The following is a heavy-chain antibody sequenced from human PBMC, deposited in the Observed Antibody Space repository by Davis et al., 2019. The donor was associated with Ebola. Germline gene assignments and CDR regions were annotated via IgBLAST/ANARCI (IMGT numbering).Heavy chain of an antibody. Sequence: GESLKISCTASGFTFGDYAMSWFSQAPGKGLEWVGFIRSKAYGGTTEYAASVKGRFTISRDDSKSIAYLQMNSLKTEDTAVYYCTNLVVVADLYYYYYGMDVWGKGTTVTVSS. CDR1: GFTFGDYA. CDR2: IRSKAYGGTT. CDR3: TNLVVVADLYYYYYGMDV. D-gene: IGHD2-15*01. J-gene: IGHJ6*04. V-gene: IGHV3-49*03.